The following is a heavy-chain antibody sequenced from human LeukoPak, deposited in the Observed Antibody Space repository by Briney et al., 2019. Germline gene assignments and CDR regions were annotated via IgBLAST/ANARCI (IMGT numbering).Heavy chain of an antibody. V-gene: IGHV1-2*02. CDR2: INPNSGGT. CDR1: GYTFSGYY. J-gene: IGHJ5*02. Sequence: GASVKVSCKASGYTFSGYYMHWVRQAPGQGLEWMGWINPNSGGTNYAQKFQGRVTMIRDTAISTAYMELSRLRSDDTAVYYCARDSVPPYYYDSSGYYGANWFDPWGQGTLVTVSS. D-gene: IGHD3-22*01. CDR3: ARDSVPPYYYDSSGYYGANWFDP.